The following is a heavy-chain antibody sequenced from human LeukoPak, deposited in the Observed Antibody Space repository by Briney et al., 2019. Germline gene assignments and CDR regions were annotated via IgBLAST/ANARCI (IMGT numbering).Heavy chain of an antibody. CDR1: GYTFTGYY. CDR3: ARPYSRDDFDY. Sequence: ASVKVSCKASGYTFTGYYMHWVRQAPGQGLEWMGRINPNSGGTIYAQKFQGRVTMTRDTSISTAYMELSRLRSDDTAVYYCARPYSRDDFDYWGQGTLVTVSS. CDR2: INPNSGGT. D-gene: IGHD6-13*01. J-gene: IGHJ4*02. V-gene: IGHV1-2*06.